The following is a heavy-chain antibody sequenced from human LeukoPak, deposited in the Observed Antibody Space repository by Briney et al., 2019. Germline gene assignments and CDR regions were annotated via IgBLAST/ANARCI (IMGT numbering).Heavy chain of an antibody. CDR3: AKGVDISFGEYNWFDP. CDR2: ISGSGGST. J-gene: IGHJ5*02. CDR1: GFTFNNYA. V-gene: IGHV3-23*01. D-gene: IGHD3-10*01. Sequence: GGSLRLSCAASGFTFNNYAMSWVRQAPGKGLEWVSAISGSGGSTYYADSVKGRFTISRDISKNTLYLQMNSLRAEDTAVYYCAKGVDISFGEYNWFDPWGQGTLVTVSS.